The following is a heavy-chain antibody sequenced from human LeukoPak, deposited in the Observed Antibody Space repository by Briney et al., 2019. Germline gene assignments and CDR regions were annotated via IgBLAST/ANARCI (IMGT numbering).Heavy chain of an antibody. CDR3: ARGIHCSIATCYNWFDP. CDR1: GGSFSNYY. J-gene: IGHJ5*02. CDR2: IYYTGIT. V-gene: IGHV4-59*01. Sequence: SETLSLTCIVSGGSFSNYYWSWIRQHPGKGLEWVGHIYYTGITHYNPSLESRVTISVDTSRNQFSLRLTSVTAADTAVYYCARGIHCSIATCYNWFDPWGQGTLVTVSS. D-gene: IGHD2-2*01.